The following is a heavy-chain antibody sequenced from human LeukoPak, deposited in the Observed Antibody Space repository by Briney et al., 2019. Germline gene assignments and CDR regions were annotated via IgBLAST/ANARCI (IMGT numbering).Heavy chain of an antibody. J-gene: IGHJ4*02. V-gene: IGHV1-18*01. D-gene: IGHD2-15*01. Sequence: ASVKVSCKASGYTFTSYGISLVRHTPGQGLEWMGWISAYNGNTNYAQKLQGRVTMTTDTSTSTAYMELRSLRSDDTAVYYCARDCSGGSCPFDSWGQGTLVTVSS. CDR2: ISAYNGNT. CDR3: ARDCSGGSCPFDS. CDR1: GYTFTSYG.